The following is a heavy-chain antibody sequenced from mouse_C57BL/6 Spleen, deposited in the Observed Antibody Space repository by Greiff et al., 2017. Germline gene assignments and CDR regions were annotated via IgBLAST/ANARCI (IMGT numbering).Heavy chain of an antibody. V-gene: IGHV1-18*01. Sequence: VQLQQSGPELVKPGASVKIPCKASGYTFTDYNMDWVKQSHGKSLEWIGDINPNNGGTIYNQKFKGKATLTVDKSSSTAYMELRSLTSEDTAVYYCARPYYDYDVGFAYWGPGALVTVSA. CDR1: GYTFTDYN. J-gene: IGHJ3*01. D-gene: IGHD2-4*01. CDR2: INPNNGGT. CDR3: ARPYYDYDVGFAY.